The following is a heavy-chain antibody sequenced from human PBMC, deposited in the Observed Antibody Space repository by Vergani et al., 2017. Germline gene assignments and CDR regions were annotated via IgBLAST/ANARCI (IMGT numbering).Heavy chain of an antibody. D-gene: IGHD6-6*01. CDR3: AQTRAGSSSYFDY. CDR1: GFSLSISGMC. V-gene: IGHV2-70*15. CDR2: IDWDDDK. J-gene: IGHJ4*02. Sequence: QVTLRESGPALVKPTQTLTLTCTFSGFSLSISGMCVSWIRQPPGKALEWLARIDWDDDKYYSTSLKTRLTISKDTSKNQGVLTMTNMDPVDTATYYCAQTRAGSSSYFDYWGQGTLVTVSS.